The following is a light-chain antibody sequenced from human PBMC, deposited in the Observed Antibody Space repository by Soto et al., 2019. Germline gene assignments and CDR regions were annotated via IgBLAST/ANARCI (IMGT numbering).Light chain of an antibody. CDR2: AAS. V-gene: IGKV1-27*01. J-gene: IGKJ4*01. CDR1: QGIAPY. Sequence: DVQMTLSPSSLSASVGDRGTITCRASQGIAPYLAWFQQKPGKVPKLLIYAASTLQSGVPSRFSGSGSGTDFTLTISSLQPEDVATYYCQKYNSAPLTFGGGTKVEIK. CDR3: QKYNSAPLT.